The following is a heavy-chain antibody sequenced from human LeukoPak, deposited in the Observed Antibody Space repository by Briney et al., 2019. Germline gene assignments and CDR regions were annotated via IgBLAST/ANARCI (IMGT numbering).Heavy chain of an antibody. CDR1: GGSISSGGYY. D-gene: IGHD5-12*01. Sequence: SETLSLTCTVSGGSISSGGYYWSWIRQHPGKGLEWIGYIYYSGSTYYNPSLKSRVTISVDTSKNQFSLKLSSVTAADTAVYYCARVNMATAVDYWGQGTLVTVSS. V-gene: IGHV4-31*03. CDR2: IYYSGST. J-gene: IGHJ4*02. CDR3: ARVNMATAVDY.